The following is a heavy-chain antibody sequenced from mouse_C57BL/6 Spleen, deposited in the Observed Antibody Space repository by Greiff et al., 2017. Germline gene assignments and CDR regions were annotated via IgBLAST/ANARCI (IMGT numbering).Heavy chain of an antibody. Sequence: VQLQQSGPELVKPGASVKISCKASGYTFTDYYMNWVKQSHGKSLEWIGDINPNNGGTSYNQKFKGKATLTVDKSSSTAYMELRSLTSEDSAVYYCAREDYGNYFAYWGQGTLVTVSA. J-gene: IGHJ3*01. CDR3: AREDYGNYFAY. D-gene: IGHD2-1*01. CDR1: GYTFTDYY. CDR2: INPNNGGT. V-gene: IGHV1-26*01.